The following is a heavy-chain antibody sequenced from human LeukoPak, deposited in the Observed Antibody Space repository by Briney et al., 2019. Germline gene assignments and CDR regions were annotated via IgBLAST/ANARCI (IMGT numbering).Heavy chain of an antibody. CDR1: GFTFSSYG. Sequence: GRSLRLSCAASGFTFSSYGMHWVRQAPGKGLEWVAVIWYDGSNKYCADSVKGRFTISRDNSKNTLYLQMNSLRAEDTAVYYCAREAVDTAMVTGIDYWGQGTLVTVSS. CDR2: IWYDGSNK. D-gene: IGHD5-18*01. J-gene: IGHJ4*02. V-gene: IGHV3-33*01. CDR3: AREAVDTAMVTGIDY.